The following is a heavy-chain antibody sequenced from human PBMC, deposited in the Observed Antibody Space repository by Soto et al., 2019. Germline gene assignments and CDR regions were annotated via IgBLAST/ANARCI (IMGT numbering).Heavy chain of an antibody. J-gene: IGHJ6*02. CDR1: GDSINNYY. V-gene: IGHV4-59*01. CDR2: IYDSGST. CDR3: ARGTKYYYQGMDV. Sequence: SETLSLTCTVSGDSINNYYWTWIRQPPGKGLEWIGYIYDSGSTSYNPSLKSRLTISVDTSKNQFSLKLKSVTAADTAVYYCARGTKYYYQGMDVWGQGTTVTVSS.